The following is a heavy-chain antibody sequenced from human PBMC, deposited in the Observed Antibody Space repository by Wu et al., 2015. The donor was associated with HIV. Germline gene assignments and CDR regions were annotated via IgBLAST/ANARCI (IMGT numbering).Heavy chain of an antibody. D-gene: IGHD6-25*01. J-gene: IGHJ3*02. CDR1: GYTFTTFG. Sequence: QVQLVQSGAEVKKPGASVKVSCKTSGYTFTTFGISWVRQAPGQGLEWVGWINAFNGDTNYAQKFQGRVSMTTDTSTNTAYMELRSLTSDDTAVYYCARVPPIATAGTPFDIWGQGTLVTVSS. V-gene: IGHV1-18*01. CDR2: INAFNGDT. CDR3: ARVPPIATAGTPFDI.